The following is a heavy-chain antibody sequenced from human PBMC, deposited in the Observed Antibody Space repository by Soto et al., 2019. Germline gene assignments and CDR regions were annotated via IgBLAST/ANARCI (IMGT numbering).Heavy chain of an antibody. D-gene: IGHD3-22*01. CDR2: INHSGST. J-gene: IGHJ4*02. Sequence: KPSETLSLTCAVYGGSFSGYYWSWIRQPPGKGLEWIGEINHSGSTNYNPSLKSRVTISVDTSKNQFSLKLSSVTAADTAVYYCASSRVITLFDYWGQGTLVTVSS. V-gene: IGHV4-34*01. CDR3: ASSRVITLFDY. CDR1: GGSFSGYY.